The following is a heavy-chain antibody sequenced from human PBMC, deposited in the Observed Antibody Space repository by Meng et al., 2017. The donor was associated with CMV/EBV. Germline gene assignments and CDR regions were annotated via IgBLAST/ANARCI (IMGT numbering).Heavy chain of an antibody. J-gene: IGHJ6*02. Sequence: GESLKISCAASGFTVSSNYMSWVRQAPGKGLEWVSVIYSGGSTYYADSVKGRFTISRDNARNSLYLHMNSLRPEDTAVYYCARGLGYCGTASCGGYYGLDVWGQGTTVTVSS. CDR1: GFTVSSNY. V-gene: IGHV3-53*01. CDR2: IYSGGST. D-gene: IGHD2-2*01. CDR3: ARGLGYCGTASCGGYYGLDV.